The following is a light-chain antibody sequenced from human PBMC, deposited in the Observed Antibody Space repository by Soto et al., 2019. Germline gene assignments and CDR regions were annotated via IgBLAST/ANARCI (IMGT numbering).Light chain of an antibody. Sequence: QSVLTQPPSASGTPGQKVTISCSGSSSNIGSNTVNWYQQVPGTAPKLLIYSNNRRLSGVPDRFSGSKSGTSASLAISGLQSEDEADYYCAAWDDSLNGVVFGGGTKVTVL. CDR1: SSNIGSNT. J-gene: IGLJ2*01. CDR3: AAWDDSLNGVV. V-gene: IGLV1-44*01. CDR2: SNN.